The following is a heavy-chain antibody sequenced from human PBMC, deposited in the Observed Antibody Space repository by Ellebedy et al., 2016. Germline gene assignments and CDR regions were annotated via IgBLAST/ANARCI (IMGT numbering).Heavy chain of an antibody. D-gene: IGHD4-17*01. V-gene: IGHV3-23*01. CDR3: YYGHYSAS. CDR1: GFTFGNFF. Sequence: GGSLRLXXVASGFTFGNFFMSWVRQAPGGGLEWISTISGGGDTTVSADSVKGRFTISRDNFRNTLYLQMNSLRAEGTAVYYCYYGHYSASWGQGTLVTVSS. CDR2: ISGGGDTT. J-gene: IGHJ4*02.